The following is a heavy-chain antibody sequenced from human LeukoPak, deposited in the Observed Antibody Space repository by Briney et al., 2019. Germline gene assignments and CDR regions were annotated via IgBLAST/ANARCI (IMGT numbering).Heavy chain of an antibody. V-gene: IGHV3-30*01. CDR1: GFTFSSYA. CDR3: ARDYVWGSYFGY. D-gene: IGHD3-16*01. Sequence: GRSLRLSCAASGFTFSSYAMHWVRQAPGKGLEWVAVISYDGSNKYYADSVKGRFTISRDNSKNTLYLQMNSLRAEDTAAYYCARDYVWGSYFGYWGQGTLVTVSS. CDR2: ISYDGSNK. J-gene: IGHJ4*02.